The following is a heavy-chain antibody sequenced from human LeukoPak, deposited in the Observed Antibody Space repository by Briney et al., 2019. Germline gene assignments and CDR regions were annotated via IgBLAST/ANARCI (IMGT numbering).Heavy chain of an antibody. J-gene: IGHJ4*02. D-gene: IGHD1-14*01. Sequence: GGSLRLSCTASGLTFSTSGFNWVRQAPGKGLEWVASIGPTGSDRYHADSIKGRFTISRDNANDFLYLQMNSLRAEDTAVYYCATETNGRHYDYWGQGTLLTVSS. CDR1: GLTFSTSG. V-gene: IGHV3-21*06. CDR2: IGPTGSDR. CDR3: ATETNGRHYDY.